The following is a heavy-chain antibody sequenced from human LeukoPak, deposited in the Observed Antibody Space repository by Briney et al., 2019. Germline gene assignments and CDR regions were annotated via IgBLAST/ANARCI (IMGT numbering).Heavy chain of an antibody. J-gene: IGHJ6*03. Sequence: GGSLRLSCAASGFTFSSYTMNWVRQAPGKGLEWVALILSDGGNKYYADSVRGRSTVSRDNAKNSLYLQMNSLRAEDTAVYYCARGGTAAGYYMDVWGKGTTVTVSS. D-gene: IGHD6-13*01. V-gene: IGHV3-30-3*01. CDR2: ILSDGGNK. CDR1: GFTFSSYT. CDR3: ARGGTAAGYYMDV.